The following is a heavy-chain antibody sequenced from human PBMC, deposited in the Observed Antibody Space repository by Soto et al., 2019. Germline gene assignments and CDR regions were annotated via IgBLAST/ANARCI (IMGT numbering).Heavy chain of an antibody. Sequence: PGGSLRLSCAASGFTFSSYSMNWVRQAPGKGLEWVSFISSSSRAINYADSVKGRFTISRDNAKNSLFLQMNSLRDEDTAVYYCARGPRILAPIHSFFDYWGQGTLVTVSS. V-gene: IGHV3-48*02. D-gene: IGHD2-15*01. CDR1: GFTFSSYS. J-gene: IGHJ4*02. CDR2: ISSSSRAI. CDR3: ARGPRILAPIHSFFDY.